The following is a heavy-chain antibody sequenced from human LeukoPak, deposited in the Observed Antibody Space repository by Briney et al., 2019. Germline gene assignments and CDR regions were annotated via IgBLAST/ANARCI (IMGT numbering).Heavy chain of an antibody. J-gene: IGHJ4*02. CDR1: GYTFTSYG. D-gene: IGHD1-26*01. CDR3: ARAAEGSWELPEIDY. CDR2: ISAYNGNT. Sequence: ASVKLSCKASGYTFTSYGISWVRRAPGQGLEWMGWISAYNGNTNYAQRVQGRVTMTTDTSTSAAYMELRSLRSDDSAVYYCARAAEGSWELPEIDYWGQGTLVTVSS. V-gene: IGHV1-18*01.